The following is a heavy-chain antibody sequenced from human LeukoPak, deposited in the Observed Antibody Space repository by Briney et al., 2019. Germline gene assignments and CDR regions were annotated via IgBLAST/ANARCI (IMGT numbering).Heavy chain of an antibody. CDR3: ARDLAAAGTGEIDY. D-gene: IGHD6-13*01. V-gene: IGHV3-33*01. CDR1: GFTFSSYG. CDR2: IWYDGSNK. J-gene: IGHJ4*02. Sequence: GGSLRLSCAASGFTFSSYGIHWVRQAPGKGLEWVAVIWYDGSNKYYADSVKGRFTISRDNSKNTLYLQMNSLRAEDTAVYYCARDLAAAGTGEIDYWGQGTLVTVSS.